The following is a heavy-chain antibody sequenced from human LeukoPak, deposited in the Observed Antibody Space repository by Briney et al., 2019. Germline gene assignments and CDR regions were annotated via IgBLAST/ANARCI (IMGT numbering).Heavy chain of an antibody. J-gene: IGHJ6*04. V-gene: IGHV3-69-1*02. CDR3: ASWGIYYGMDV. Sequence: PGGSLRLSCAASGFTFSDYYMNWVRQAPGKGLEWVSAISGGESTYYADSVKGRFTISRDNAKKSLYLQMNSLRAEDTAVYYCASWGIYYGMDVWGKGTTVTVSS. CDR2: ISGGEST. CDR1: GFTFSDYY. D-gene: IGHD3-16*01.